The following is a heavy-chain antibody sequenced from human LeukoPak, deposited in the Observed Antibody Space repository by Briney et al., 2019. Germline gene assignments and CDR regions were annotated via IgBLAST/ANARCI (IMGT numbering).Heavy chain of an antibody. CDR2: ISWNSGYI. D-gene: IGHD5-24*01. Sequence: PGGSLRLSCAASGFTFDDYAMHWVRQAPGKGLEWVSGISWNSGYIDYADSVKGRFTISRDNAKNSLHLQMNSLRAEDTAVYYCARAVRDGYNPDYWGQGTLVTVSS. J-gene: IGHJ4*02. CDR3: ARAVRDGYNPDY. V-gene: IGHV3-9*01. CDR1: GFTFDDYA.